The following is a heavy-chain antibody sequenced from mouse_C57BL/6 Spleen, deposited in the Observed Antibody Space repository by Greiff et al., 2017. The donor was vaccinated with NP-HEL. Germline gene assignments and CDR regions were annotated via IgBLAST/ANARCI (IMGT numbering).Heavy chain of an antibody. CDR1: GFSFNTYA. D-gene: IGHD2-4*01. Sequence: EVMLVESGGGLVQPKGSLKLSCAASGFSFNTYAMNWVRQAPGKGLEWVARIRSKSNNYATYYADSVKDRFTISRDDSESMLYLQMNNLKTEDTAMYYCVINYDYDSAMDYWGQGTSVTVSS. CDR3: VINYDYDSAMDY. V-gene: IGHV10-1*01. J-gene: IGHJ4*01. CDR2: IRSKSNNYAT.